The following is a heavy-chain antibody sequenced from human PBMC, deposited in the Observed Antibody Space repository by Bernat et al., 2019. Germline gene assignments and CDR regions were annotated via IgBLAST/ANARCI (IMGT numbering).Heavy chain of an antibody. J-gene: IGHJ6*02. V-gene: IGHV3-7*01. CDR1: GFSFSSYW. CDR3: AKRPGYQIGMEV. D-gene: IGHD6-13*01. Sequence: EVQLVESGGGLVQPGGSRRLSCVGSGFSFSSYWMTWVRQPPGNGLEWVASINEDGSEEQYVDSVKGRFTISRDNTKNSLYLQMNSLRVEDTAVFYCAKRPGYQIGMEVWGQGTTVTVSS. CDR2: INEDGSEE.